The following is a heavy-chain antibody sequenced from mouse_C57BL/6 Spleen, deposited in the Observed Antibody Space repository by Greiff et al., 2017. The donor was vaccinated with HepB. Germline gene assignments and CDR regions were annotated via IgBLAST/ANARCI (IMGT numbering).Heavy chain of an antibody. V-gene: IGHV1-18*01. CDR3: ARGNYGAY. Sequence: EVQLVESGPELVKPGASVKIPCKASGYTFTDYNMDWVKQSHGKSLEWIGDINPNNGGTIYNQKFKGKATLTVDKSSSTAYMELRSLTSEDTAVYYCARGNYGAYWGQGTLVTVSA. CDR2: INPNNGGT. J-gene: IGHJ3*01. D-gene: IGHD1-1*02. CDR1: GYTFTDYN.